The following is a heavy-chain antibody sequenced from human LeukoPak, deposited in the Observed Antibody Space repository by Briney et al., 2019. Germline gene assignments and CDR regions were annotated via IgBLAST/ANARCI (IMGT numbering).Heavy chain of an antibody. D-gene: IGHD6-19*01. CDR3: ASQIIAVAGTIDY. J-gene: IGHJ4*02. CDR2: IYHSGST. CDR1: GYSISSGYY. V-gene: IGHV4-38-2*01. Sequence: PSETLSLTCAVSGYSISSGYYWGWIRQPPGKGLEWIGSIYHSGSTYYNPSLKSRAAISVDTSKNQFSLKLSSVTAADTAVYYCASQIIAVAGTIDYWGQGTLVTVSS.